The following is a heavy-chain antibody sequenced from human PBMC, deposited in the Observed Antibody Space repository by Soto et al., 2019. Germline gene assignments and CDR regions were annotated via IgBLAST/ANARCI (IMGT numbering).Heavy chain of an antibody. D-gene: IGHD4-17*01. CDR3: ARDRGYYGDYVRGVGYFDY. V-gene: IGHV1-69*06. J-gene: IGHJ4*02. CDR1: GGTFSSYA. Sequence: QVQLVQSGAEVKKPGSSVKVSCKASGGTFSSYAISWVRQAPGQGLEWMGGIIPIFGTANYAQKFQGRVTITADKSTSTAYMELSSLRSEDTAVYYCARDRGYYGDYVRGVGYFDYWGQGTLVTVSS. CDR2: IIPIFGTA.